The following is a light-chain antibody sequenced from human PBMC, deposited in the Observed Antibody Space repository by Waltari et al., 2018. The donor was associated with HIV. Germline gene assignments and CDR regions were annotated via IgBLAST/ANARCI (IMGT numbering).Light chain of an antibody. CDR2: PIR. J-gene: IGLJ2*01. V-gene: IGLV1-44*01. CDR1: SSNIGANP. CDR3: VTWDDNLKGPV. Sequence: QPVLTQPPSVSGTPGQRVTISCSGRSSNIGANPVSWYRQLPGTAPKLLFYPIRQRPSGVPARVSGSKSGTSASLAISGLQSEDEANYYCVTWDDNLKGPVFGGGTRLTGL.